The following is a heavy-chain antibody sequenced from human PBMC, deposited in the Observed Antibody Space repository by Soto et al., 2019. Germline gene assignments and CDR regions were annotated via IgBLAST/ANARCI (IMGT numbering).Heavy chain of an antibody. CDR1: GFTFSSYS. V-gene: IGHV3-21*01. CDR3: ARGSGYSYDHTGYYYGMDV. CDR2: ISSSSSYI. D-gene: IGHD5-18*01. Sequence: EVQLVESGGGLVKPGGSLRLSCAASGFTFSSYSMNWVRQAPGKGLEWVSSISSSSSYIYYADSVQGRFTISRDNAKNSLYLQMNSLRAEDTAVYYCARGSGYSYDHTGYYYGMDVWGQGTTVTVSS. J-gene: IGHJ6*02.